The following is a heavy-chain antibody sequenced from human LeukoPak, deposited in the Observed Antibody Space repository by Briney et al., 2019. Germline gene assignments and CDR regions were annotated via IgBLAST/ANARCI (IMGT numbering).Heavy chain of an antibody. Sequence: PGRSLRLSCAASGFTFSSYGMHWVRQAPGKGLEWVAVIWYDGSNKYYADSVKGRFTISRDNSKNTLYLQMNSLRVEDTAVYYCVRGFDGTNAFDLWGQGTMVTVSS. CDR2: IWYDGSNK. J-gene: IGHJ3*01. D-gene: IGHD3-9*01. CDR1: GFTFSSYG. V-gene: IGHV3-33*01. CDR3: VRGFDGTNAFDL.